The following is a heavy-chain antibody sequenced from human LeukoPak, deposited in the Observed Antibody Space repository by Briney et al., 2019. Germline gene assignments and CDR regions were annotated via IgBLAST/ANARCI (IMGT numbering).Heavy chain of an antibody. D-gene: IGHD6-6*01. CDR1: GYSFPSYW. CDR2: IYPGDSDT. V-gene: IGHV5-51*01. J-gene: IGHJ5*02. Sequence: GESLKISCRGSGYSFPSYWIGWVRQMPGRGLEWMGIIYPGDSDTRYSPSFQGQVTISADKSISTAYLQWSSLKASDTAMYYCASIEYSSSAGTGWFDPWGQGTLVTVSS. CDR3: ASIEYSSSAGTGWFDP.